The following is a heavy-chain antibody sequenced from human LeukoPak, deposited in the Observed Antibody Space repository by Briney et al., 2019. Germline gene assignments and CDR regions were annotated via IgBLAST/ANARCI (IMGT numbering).Heavy chain of an antibody. J-gene: IGHJ4*02. V-gene: IGHV4-39*01. CDR1: GGSISSSSYY. Sequence: PSETLSLTCTVSGGSISSSSYYWGWIRQPPRKGLEWIGSIYYSGTYYNPSLKSRVSISVDTSKNQFSLKLSSVTAADTAMYYCARTTVPTHFDYWGQGTLVTVSS. CDR3: ARTTVPTHFDY. CDR2: IYYSGT. D-gene: IGHD4-17*01.